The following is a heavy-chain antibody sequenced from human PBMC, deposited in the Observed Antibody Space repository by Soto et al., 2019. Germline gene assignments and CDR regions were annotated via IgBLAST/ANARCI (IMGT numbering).Heavy chain of an antibody. V-gene: IGHV5-51*01. CDR3: ARPREAGKNYYGVDV. D-gene: IGHD6-19*01. Sequence: PGESLKISCKGSGYSFTSYWIGWVRQMPGKSLEWMGIIYPGDSDTRYSPSFQGQVTISADKSISTAYLQWSSLKASDTAMYYCARPREAGKNYYGVDVWGQGTTVTVSS. CDR1: GYSFTSYW. J-gene: IGHJ6*02. CDR2: IYPGDSDT.